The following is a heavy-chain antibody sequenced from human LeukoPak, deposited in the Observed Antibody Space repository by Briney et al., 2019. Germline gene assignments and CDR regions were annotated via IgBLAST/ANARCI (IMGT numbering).Heavy chain of an antibody. V-gene: IGHV3-23*01. J-gene: IGHJ6*03. D-gene: IGHD3-9*01. CDR1: GFTFSSYG. CDR3: AKGGGFDWLNYYYKDV. Sequence: GGTLRLSCAASGFTFSSYGMNWVRQAPGKGLEWVSALSSSGGSTYYADSVKGRFTISRDNSKNTLYLQMSSLRAEDTAVYYCAKGGGFDWLNYYYKDVWGKGTTVIISS. CDR2: LSSSGGST.